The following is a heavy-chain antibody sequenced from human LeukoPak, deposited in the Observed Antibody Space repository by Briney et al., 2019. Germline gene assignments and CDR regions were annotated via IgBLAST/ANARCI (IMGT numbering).Heavy chain of an antibody. J-gene: IGHJ5*02. Sequence: PSETLSLTCTVSGGSISSSSYYWGWIRQPPGKGLEWIGSIYYSGSTYYNPSLRSRVTISVDTSKNQFSLKLSSVTAADTAVYYCARRGYSGYDQAGWFDPWGQGTLVTVSS. V-gene: IGHV4-39*01. D-gene: IGHD5-12*01. CDR1: GGSISSSSYY. CDR3: ARRGYSGYDQAGWFDP. CDR2: IYYSGST.